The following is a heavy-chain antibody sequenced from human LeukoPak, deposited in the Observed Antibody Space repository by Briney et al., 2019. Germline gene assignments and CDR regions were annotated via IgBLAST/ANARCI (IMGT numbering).Heavy chain of an antibody. D-gene: IGHD5-24*01. CDR3: ARGGDGYNRYYYYYGMDV. CDR2: MNPNSGNT. Sequence: ASVKVSRKASGYTFTSYDINWVRQATGQGLEWMGWMNPNSGNTGYAQKFQGRVTMTRNTSISTAYMELSSLRSEDTAVYYCARGGDGYNRYYYYYGMDVWGQGTTVTVSS. V-gene: IGHV1-8*01. CDR1: GYTFTSYD. J-gene: IGHJ6*02.